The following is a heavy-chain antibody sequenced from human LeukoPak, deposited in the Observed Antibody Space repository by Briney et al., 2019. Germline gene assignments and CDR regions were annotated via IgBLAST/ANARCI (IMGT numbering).Heavy chain of an antibody. V-gene: IGHV3-9*01. J-gene: IGHJ4*02. CDR3: AKGGIFGVAVDY. Sequence: GGSLRLSCAASGFTFDDYAMHWVRQAPGKGLEWVSGISWNSGSIGYADSVKGRFTISRDNAKNSLYLQMNSLRAEDTAVYYCAKGGIFGVAVDYWGQGTLVTVSS. CDR1: GFTFDDYA. CDR2: ISWNSGSI. D-gene: IGHD3-3*01.